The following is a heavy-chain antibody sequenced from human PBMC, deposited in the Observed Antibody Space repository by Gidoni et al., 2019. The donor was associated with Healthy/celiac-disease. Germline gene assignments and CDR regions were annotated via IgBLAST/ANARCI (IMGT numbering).Heavy chain of an antibody. D-gene: IGHD3-22*01. J-gene: IGHJ3*02. V-gene: IGHV4-34*01. CDR2: INHSGST. Sequence: QVQLQQWGAGLLKPSETLSLTCAVSGGSFSGYYWSWIRQPPGKGLEWIGEINHSGSTNYNPPLKSRVTISVDTSKNQFSLKLSSVTAADTAVYYCASSYYYDSSGYYSTTDSMDAFDIWGQGTMVTVSS. CDR1: GGSFSGYY. CDR3: ASSYYYDSSGYYSTTDSMDAFDI.